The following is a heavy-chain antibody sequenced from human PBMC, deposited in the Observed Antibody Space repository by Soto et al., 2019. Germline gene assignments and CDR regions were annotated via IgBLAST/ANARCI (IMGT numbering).Heavy chain of an antibody. Sequence: GSLRLSCAASGXTFSSYRMNWVRQAPGKGLEWVSSISSSSSYIYYADSVKGRFTISRDNAKNSLYLQMNSLRAEDTAVYYCERTLGGNDWAYYYYGMDVWGQGTTGTVSS. J-gene: IGHJ6*02. CDR2: ISSSSSYI. V-gene: IGHV3-21*01. D-gene: IGHD1-1*01. CDR1: GXTFSSYR. CDR3: ERTLGGNDWAYYYYGMDV.